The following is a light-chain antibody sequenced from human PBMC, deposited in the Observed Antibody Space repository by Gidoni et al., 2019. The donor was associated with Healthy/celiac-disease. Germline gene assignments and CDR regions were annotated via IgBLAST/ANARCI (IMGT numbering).Light chain of an antibody. Sequence: EIVLPQSPATLSLSPGEKATLSCRASQSVSSYLAWYQQKPGQAPRLLIYDASNRATGIPARFSGSGSGTDFTLTISSLEPEDFAVYYCQQRSNWPPEDTFGPGTKVDIK. V-gene: IGKV3-11*01. CDR2: DAS. CDR3: QQRSNWPPEDT. CDR1: QSVSSY. J-gene: IGKJ3*01.